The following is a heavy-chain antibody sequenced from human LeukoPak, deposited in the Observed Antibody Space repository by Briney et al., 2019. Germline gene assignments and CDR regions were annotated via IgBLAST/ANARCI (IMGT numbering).Heavy chain of an antibody. CDR1: GFTFSSYS. Sequence: GGSLRLSCAASGFTFSSYSMNWVRQAPGKGLEWVSSISSSSSYIYYADSVKGRFTISRDNAKNSLYLQMNSLRAEDTAVYYCARGGFFTVTQGNWFDPWGQGTLVTVSS. CDR3: ARGGFFTVTQGNWFDP. V-gene: IGHV3-21*01. CDR2: ISSSSSYI. D-gene: IGHD4-17*01. J-gene: IGHJ5*02.